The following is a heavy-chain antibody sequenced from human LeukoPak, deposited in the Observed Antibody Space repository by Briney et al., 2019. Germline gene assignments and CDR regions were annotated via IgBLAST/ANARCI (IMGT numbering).Heavy chain of an antibody. CDR2: ISAYNGNT. D-gene: IGHD5-18*01. CDR1: GYTFTSYG. Sequence: ASVKVSCKASGYTFTSYGISWVRQAPGQGLEWMGWISAYNGNTNYAQKLQGRVTMTTDTSTSTAYMELRSLRSDDTAVYYSARDRRGYSYGFAIDYFDYWGQGTLVTVSS. CDR3: ARDRRGYSYGFAIDYFDY. J-gene: IGHJ4*02. V-gene: IGHV1-18*01.